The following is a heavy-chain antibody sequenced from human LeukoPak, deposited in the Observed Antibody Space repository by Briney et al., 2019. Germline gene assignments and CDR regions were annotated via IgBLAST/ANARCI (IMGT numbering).Heavy chain of an antibody. Sequence: GGSLRLSCAASGFTFDDYAMSWVRQTPGKGLEWVSGTNWDGGRTGYADSVKGRFTISRDNSKNTLYLQMNSLRAEDTAVYYCARTSAARYAFDIWGQGTMVTVSS. CDR2: TNWDGGRT. J-gene: IGHJ3*02. V-gene: IGHV3-20*04. D-gene: IGHD6-6*01. CDR1: GFTFDDYA. CDR3: ARTSAARYAFDI.